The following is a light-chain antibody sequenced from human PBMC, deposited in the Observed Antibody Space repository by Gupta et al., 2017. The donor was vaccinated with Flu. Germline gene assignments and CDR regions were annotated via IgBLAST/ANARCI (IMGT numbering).Light chain of an antibody. CDR3: QTWATGIQV. CDR1: SGNSSGT. Sequence: VKPTWTVSSGNSSGTIGWQQQQPEKGPLYLMKLNSDGSRSKGAGTPDRFSCSGAGAERYHTIASLQAGDEADYYCQTWATGIQVFGGGTKLTVL. V-gene: IGLV4-69*01. J-gene: IGLJ3*02. CDR2: LNSDGSR.